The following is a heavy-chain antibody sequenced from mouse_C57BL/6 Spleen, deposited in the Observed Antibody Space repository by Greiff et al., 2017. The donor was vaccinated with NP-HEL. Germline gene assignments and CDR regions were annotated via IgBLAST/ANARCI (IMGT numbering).Heavy chain of an antibody. D-gene: IGHD2-4*01. CDR3: ARAGLRGVYYFDY. CDR1: GFTFSDYY. Sequence: EVQLVESEGGLVQPGSSMKLSCTASGFTFSDYYMAWVRQVPEKGLEWVANINYDGSSTYYLDSLKSRFIISRDNAKNILYLQMSSLKSEDTATYYCARAGLRGVYYFDYWGQGTTLTVSS. J-gene: IGHJ2*01. CDR2: INYDGSST. V-gene: IGHV5-16*01.